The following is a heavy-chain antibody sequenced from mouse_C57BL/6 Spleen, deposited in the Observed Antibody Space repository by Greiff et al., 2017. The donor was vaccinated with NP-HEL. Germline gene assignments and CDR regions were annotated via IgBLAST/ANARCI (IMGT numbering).Heavy chain of an antibody. Sequence: EVQLQQSGPELVKPGASVKISCKASGYTFTDYYMNWVKQSHGKSLEWIGDINPNNGGTSYNQKFKGKATLTVDKSSSTAYMELRSLTSEDSAVYYCAREGNITTVVGPFAYWGQGTLVTVSA. J-gene: IGHJ3*01. V-gene: IGHV1-26*01. CDR3: AREGNITTVVGPFAY. D-gene: IGHD1-1*01. CDR1: GYTFTDYY. CDR2: INPNNGGT.